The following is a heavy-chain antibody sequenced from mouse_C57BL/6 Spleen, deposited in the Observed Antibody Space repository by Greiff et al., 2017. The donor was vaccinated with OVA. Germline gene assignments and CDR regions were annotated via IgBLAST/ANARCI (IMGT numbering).Heavy chain of an antibody. V-gene: IGHV5-4*01. J-gene: IGHJ2*01. CDR3: ARDRGYPNYFDY. CDR2: ISDGGSYT. Sequence: DVKLVESGGGLVKPGGSLKLSCAASGFTFSSYAMSWVRQTPEKRLEWVATISDGGSYTYYPDNVKGRFTVSRDNAKNNLYLQMSHLKSEDTAMYYCARDRGYPNYFDYWGQGTTLTVSS. D-gene: IGHD3-1*01. CDR1: GFTFSSYA.